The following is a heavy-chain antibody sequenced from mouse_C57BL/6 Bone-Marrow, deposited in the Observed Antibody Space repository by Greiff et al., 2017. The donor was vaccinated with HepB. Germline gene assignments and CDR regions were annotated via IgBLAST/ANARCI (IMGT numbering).Heavy chain of an antibody. D-gene: IGHD1-1*01. CDR2: IYPGSGST. CDR3: ARSITTVVDGYAMDY. J-gene: IGHJ4*01. V-gene: IGHV1-55*01. Sequence: QVQLKQPGAELVKPGASVKMSCKASGYTFTSYWITWVKQRPGQGLEWIGDIYPGSGSTNYNEKFKSKATLTVDTSSSTAYMQLSSLTSEDSAVYYCARSITTVVDGYAMDYWGQGTSVTVSS. CDR1: GYTFTSYW.